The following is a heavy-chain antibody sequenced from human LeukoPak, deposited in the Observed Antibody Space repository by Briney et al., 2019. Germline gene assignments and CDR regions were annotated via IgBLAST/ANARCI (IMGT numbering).Heavy chain of an antibody. J-gene: IGHJ3*02. CDR1: GGSISSGGYH. CDR2: IYYSGST. V-gene: IGHV4-31*03. Sequence: KASQTLSLTCTVSGGSISSGGYHWSWIRQHPGKGLEWIGYIYYSGSTYYNPSLKSRVTISVDTSKNQFSLKLSSVTAADTAVYYCARDYGDYAAFDIWGQGTMVTVSS. CDR3: ARDYGDYAAFDI. D-gene: IGHD4-17*01.